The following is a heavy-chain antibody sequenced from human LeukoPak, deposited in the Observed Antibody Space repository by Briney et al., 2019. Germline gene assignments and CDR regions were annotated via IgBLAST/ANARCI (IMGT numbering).Heavy chain of an antibody. Sequence: ASVKVSCKASGGTFSSYAISWVRQAPGQGLDWMGGIIPIFGTANYAQKFQGRVTITTDESTSTAYMELSSLRSEDTAVYYCASSKYYYDSSGRRQDAFDIWGQGTMVTVSS. V-gene: IGHV1-69*05. CDR1: GGTFSSYA. D-gene: IGHD3-22*01. J-gene: IGHJ3*02. CDR3: ASSKYYYDSSGRRQDAFDI. CDR2: IIPIFGTA.